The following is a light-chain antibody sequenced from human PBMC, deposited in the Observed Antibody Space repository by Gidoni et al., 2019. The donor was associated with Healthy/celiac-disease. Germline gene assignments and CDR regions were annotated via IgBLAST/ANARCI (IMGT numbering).Light chain of an antibody. J-gene: IGKJ2*01. V-gene: IGKV3-20*01. CDR1: QSVSSSY. CDR2: GAS. CDR3: QQYGSSPPYT. Sequence: ESVLTQSPVTLSLSPGERATLSCRASQSVSSSYLAWYQQKPGQAPRLLIYGASSRATGIPDRFSGSGSGTDFTLTISRLEPEDCAVYYCQQYGSSPPYTFGQGTKLEIK.